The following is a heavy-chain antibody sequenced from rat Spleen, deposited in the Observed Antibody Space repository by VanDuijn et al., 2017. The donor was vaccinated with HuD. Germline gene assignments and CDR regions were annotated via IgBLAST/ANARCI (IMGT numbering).Heavy chain of an antibody. CDR1: GFTFSNYD. V-gene: IGHV5S23*01. D-gene: IGHD1-11*01. J-gene: IGHJ4*01. CDR3: ARHYGGYSEYVMDA. CDR2: ISTGGGNT. Sequence: EVQLVESGGGLVQPGRSLKLSCAASGFTFSNYDMAWVRQAPTMGLEWVASISTGGGNTYYRDSVKGRFTISRDNAKSTLYLQMDSLRSEDTATYYCARHYGGYSEYVMDAWGQGASVTVSS.